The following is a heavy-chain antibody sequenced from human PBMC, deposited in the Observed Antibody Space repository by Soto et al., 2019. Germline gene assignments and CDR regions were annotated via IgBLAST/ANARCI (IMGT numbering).Heavy chain of an antibody. CDR3: AKGSSGSRPYYFDY. CDR2: ISPSGADT. Sequence: EVQLLESGGGLIQPGGSLRLSCAASGFTFRNYVMSWVRQAPGKRLEWFSAISPSGADTYYADSVKGRFTTSRDNSKNTLDLQMNSLRAEDTAIYYCAKGSSGSRPYYFDYWGQGTLVTVSS. D-gene: IGHD2-15*01. V-gene: IGHV3-23*01. CDR1: GFTFRNYV. J-gene: IGHJ4*02.